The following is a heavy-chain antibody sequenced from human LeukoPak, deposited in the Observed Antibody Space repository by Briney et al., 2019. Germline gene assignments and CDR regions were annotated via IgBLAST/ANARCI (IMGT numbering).Heavy chain of an antibody. Sequence: GGSLRLSCAASGFTFSSYAMSWVRQAPGKGLEWVSAISGSGGSTYYADSVKGRFTISRDNSKNTLYLQMNSLRAEDTAVYYCAKRGGDQLLFDYYYYYYMDVWGKGTTVTVSS. CDR2: ISGSGGST. CDR1: GFTFSSYA. V-gene: IGHV3-23*01. CDR3: AKRGGDQLLFDYYYYYYMDV. J-gene: IGHJ6*03. D-gene: IGHD2-2*01.